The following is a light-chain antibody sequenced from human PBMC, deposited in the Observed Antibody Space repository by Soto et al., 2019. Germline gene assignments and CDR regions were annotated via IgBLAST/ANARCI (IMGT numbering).Light chain of an antibody. V-gene: IGKV3D-20*01. CDR2: DAS. CDR3: QQYGTSRWT. Sequence: ETVLTQSPATLSLSPGERATLSCGASQNVSNSYLAWYQQKPGLAPRLLIYDASSRAIGIPDRFSGSGSGADFTLTISRLEPEDFAVYYCQQYGTSRWTFGQGTKVEIK. J-gene: IGKJ1*01. CDR1: QNVSNSY.